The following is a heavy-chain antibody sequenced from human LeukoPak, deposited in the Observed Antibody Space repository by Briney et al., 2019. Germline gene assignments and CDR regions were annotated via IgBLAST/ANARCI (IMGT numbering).Heavy chain of an antibody. J-gene: IGHJ4*02. CDR2: INPNTDGS. CDR1: GYSFTGYG. CDR3: ARGRGSTSWYDY. D-gene: IGHD6-13*01. V-gene: IGHV1-2*02. Sequence: GASVQVSCKASGYSFTGYGISWVRQAPGQGLEWMGWINPNTDGSNYAQKFQGRVTMTRDTSISTAYMELGSLNSDDTAMYYCARGRGSTSWYDYWGQGTLVTVSS.